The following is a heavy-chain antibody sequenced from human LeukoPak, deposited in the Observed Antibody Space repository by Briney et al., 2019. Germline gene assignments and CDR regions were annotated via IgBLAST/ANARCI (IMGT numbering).Heavy chain of an antibody. J-gene: IGHJ4*02. CDR2: IKHDGSEE. V-gene: IGHV3-7*01. D-gene: IGHD1-1*01. Sequence: QAGGSLRLSCVASGFTFTNHWMSWVRQAPGKGLEWVANIKHDGSEEFYGDSVKGRFTISRDNAKNSLYLQMNSLRDDDTAVYYCARHWNHDYWGQGTLVPVSS. CDR1: GFTFTNHW. CDR3: ARHWNHDY.